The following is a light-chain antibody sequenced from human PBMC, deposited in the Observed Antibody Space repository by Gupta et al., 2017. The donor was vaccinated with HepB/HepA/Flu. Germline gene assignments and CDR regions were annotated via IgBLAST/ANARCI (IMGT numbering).Light chain of an antibody. CDR2: GAS. J-gene: IGKJ2*01. CDR3: QQDNNWPPYT. Sequence: EIVMTQSPATLSVSPGERATLSCRASQSVSSYLAWYQQKPGQVPRLLIYGASTRATGIPARFSGSGSGTEFTLTISSRQSEDFAVYYCQQDNNWPPYTFGQGTKMEIK. CDR1: QSVSSY. V-gene: IGKV3-15*01.